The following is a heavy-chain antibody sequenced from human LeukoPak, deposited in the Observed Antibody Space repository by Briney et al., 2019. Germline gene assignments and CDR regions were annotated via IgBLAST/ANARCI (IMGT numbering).Heavy chain of an antibody. CDR3: AREGFHWFDP. CDR2: INHSGST. D-gene: IGHD3-3*01. J-gene: IGHJ5*02. CDR1: GGSFSGYY. Sequence: PSETLSLTCAVYGGSFSGYYWSWIRQPPGKGLEWIGEINHSGSTNYNPSLKSRVTISVDTSKNQFSLKLGSVTAADTAVYYCAREGFHWFDPWGQGTLVTVSS. V-gene: IGHV4-34*01.